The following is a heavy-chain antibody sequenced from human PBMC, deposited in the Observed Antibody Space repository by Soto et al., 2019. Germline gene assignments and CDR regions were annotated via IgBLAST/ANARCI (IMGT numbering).Heavy chain of an antibody. CDR2: IYPGDSDT. V-gene: IGHV5-51*01. Sequence: GESLKISCKGSGYSFTSYWIGWVRHMPGKGLEWMGIIYPGDSDTRYSPSFQGQVTISADKSISTAYLQWISLKASDTAMYYCARSRGSTNYYYGKDVWGQGTTVTVSS. CDR1: GYSFTSYW. J-gene: IGHJ6*02. CDR3: ARSRGSTNYYYGKDV. D-gene: IGHD1-26*01.